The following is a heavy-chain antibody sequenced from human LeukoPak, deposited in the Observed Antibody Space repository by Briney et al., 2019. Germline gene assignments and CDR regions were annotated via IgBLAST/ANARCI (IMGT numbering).Heavy chain of an antibody. CDR3: AKDMEDTAMDLVADFDS. CDR1: GFSFSDFG. Sequence: SGGSLRLSCEAPGFSFSDFGMHWVRQAPGKGLEWVAYIRYDGTKKNHADSVKGRFTISRDNSKKTLYLQMNSLRGEDTAVYYCAKDMEDTAMDLVADFDSWGQGTLVTVSS. D-gene: IGHD5-18*01. V-gene: IGHV3-30*02. J-gene: IGHJ4*02. CDR2: IRYDGTKK.